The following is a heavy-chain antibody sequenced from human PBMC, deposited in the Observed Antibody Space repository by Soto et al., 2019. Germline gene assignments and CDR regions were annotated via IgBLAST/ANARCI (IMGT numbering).Heavy chain of an antibody. CDR1: GGSISSGGYY. J-gene: IGHJ2*01. D-gene: IGHD3-3*01. CDR3: ARDGVYDFWSGYARTNWYFDL. V-gene: IGHV4-31*03. CDR2: IYYSGST. Sequence: QVQLQESGPGLVKPSQTLSLTCTVYGGSISSGGYYWSWIRQHPGKGLEWIGYIYYSGSTYYNPSLKSRVTISVDTSKNQFSLKLSSVTAADTAVYYCARDGVYDFWSGYARTNWYFDLWGRGTLVTVSS.